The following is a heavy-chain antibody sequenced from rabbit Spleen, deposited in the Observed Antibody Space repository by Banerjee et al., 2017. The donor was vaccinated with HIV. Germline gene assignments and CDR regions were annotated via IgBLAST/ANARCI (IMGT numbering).Heavy chain of an antibody. D-gene: IGHD1-1*01. J-gene: IGHJ6*01. V-gene: IGHV1S45*01. Sequence: QEQLVESGGGLVKPEGSLTLTCTASTFSFSSGNYMCWVRQAPGKGLEWIGCIYTGNGKTYYASWAKGRFTISKSSSTTVTLQMTSLTAADTATYFCARDTSSSFSSYGMDLWGPGTLVTVS. CDR2: IYTGNGKT. CDR3: ARDTSSSFSSYGMDL. CDR1: TFSFSSGNY.